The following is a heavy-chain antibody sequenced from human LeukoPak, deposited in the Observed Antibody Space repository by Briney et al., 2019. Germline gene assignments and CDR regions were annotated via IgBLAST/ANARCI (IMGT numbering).Heavy chain of an antibody. CDR2: ISAYNGNT. J-gene: IGHJ4*02. Sequence: ASVKVSCKASGYTFTSYGISWVRQAPGQGLEWMGWISAYNGNTNYAQKLQGRVTMTTDISTSTAYMELRSLRSDDTAVYYCARDRAVVVITTTPYWGQGTLVTVSS. D-gene: IGHD3-22*01. CDR3: ARDRAVVVITTTPY. CDR1: GYTFTSYG. V-gene: IGHV1-18*01.